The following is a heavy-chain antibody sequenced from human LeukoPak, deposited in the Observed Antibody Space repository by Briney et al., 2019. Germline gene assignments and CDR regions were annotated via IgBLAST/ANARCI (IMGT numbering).Heavy chain of an antibody. Sequence: SETLSLTCAVYGGSFSGYYWSWIRQPPGKGLEWIGEINHSGSTNYNPSLKSRVTISVDTSKNQFSLKLSSVTAADTAVYYCAGGMVIAAPDYWGQGTLVTVSS. CDR2: INHSGST. J-gene: IGHJ4*02. V-gene: IGHV4-34*01. CDR3: AGGMVIAAPDY. CDR1: GGSFSGYY. D-gene: IGHD6-6*01.